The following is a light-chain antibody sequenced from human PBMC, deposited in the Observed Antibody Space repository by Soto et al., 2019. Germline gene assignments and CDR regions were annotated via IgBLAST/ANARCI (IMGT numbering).Light chain of an antibody. J-gene: IGKJ1*01. CDR2: GAS. Sequence: EIQMTQSPSTLSAAVGDRVTITCRASQTIRVNLAWYQQKPGTAPKLLIYGASTLQSGVPSRFSGSRSGTDYTLTIASLQPEDFATYYCQQLNGSPWTFGQGTKVDNK. CDR1: QTIRVN. CDR3: QQLNGSPWT. V-gene: IGKV1-9*01.